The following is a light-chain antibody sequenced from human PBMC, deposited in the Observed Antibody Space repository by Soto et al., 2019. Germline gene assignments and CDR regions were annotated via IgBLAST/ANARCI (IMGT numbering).Light chain of an antibody. Sequence: QAVVTQPPSASGTPGQRVTISCSGSSSNIGSNTVNWYQQLPGTAPKLLIYNNNQRPSGVPDRFSGSKSGTSASLAISGLQSEGEADYYCAAWDDSLNGYVFGTGTKVTVL. CDR1: SSNIGSNT. J-gene: IGLJ1*01. V-gene: IGLV1-44*01. CDR2: NNN. CDR3: AAWDDSLNGYV.